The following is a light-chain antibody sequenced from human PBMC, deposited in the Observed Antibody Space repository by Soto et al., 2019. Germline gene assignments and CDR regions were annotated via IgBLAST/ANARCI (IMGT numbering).Light chain of an antibody. CDR1: NSDVGGYNY. V-gene: IGLV2-14*01. CDR2: EVF. CDR3: SSYTTTNTLYV. Sequence: QSALTQPASVSGSPGQSITIPCTGTNSDVGGYNYVSWYQHHPGKAPKLMIYEVFNRPSGVSSRFSGSKSGSTASLTISGLQAGDEADYYCSSYTTTNTLYVFGTGTKLTVL. J-gene: IGLJ1*01.